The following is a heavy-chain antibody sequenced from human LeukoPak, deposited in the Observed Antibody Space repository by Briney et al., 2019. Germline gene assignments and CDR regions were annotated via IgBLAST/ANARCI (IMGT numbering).Heavy chain of an antibody. J-gene: IGHJ4*02. Sequence: PGRSLRLSCAASGFTFDDYAMHWVRQAPGKGLEWVSGISWNSGSIGYADSVKGRFTISRENSKNTLYLQMNSLRAEDTAVYYCAKEGDDFWSGPLDYWGQGTLVTVSS. D-gene: IGHD3-3*01. CDR2: ISWNSGSI. CDR3: AKEGDDFWSGPLDY. V-gene: IGHV3-9*01. CDR1: GFTFDDYA.